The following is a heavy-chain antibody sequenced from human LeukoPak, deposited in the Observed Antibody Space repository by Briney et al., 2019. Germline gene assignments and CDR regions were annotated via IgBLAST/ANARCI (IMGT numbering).Heavy chain of an antibody. CDR2: INPNSGGT. CDR3: ARVWQLMAEFQH. D-gene: IGHD1-1*01. CDR1: GYTFTGYH. J-gene: IGHJ1*01. V-gene: IGHV1-2*02. Sequence: ASVKVSCKASGYTFTGYHMHWVRQAPGQGLEWMGWINPNSGGTNYAQKFQGRVTMTRDTSIRTAFMEMSRLRSDDTAVYYCARVWQLMAEFQHWGQGTLVTVSS.